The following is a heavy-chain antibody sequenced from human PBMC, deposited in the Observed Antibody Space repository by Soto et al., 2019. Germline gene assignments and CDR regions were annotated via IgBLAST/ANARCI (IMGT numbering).Heavy chain of an antibody. V-gene: IGHV3-74*03. D-gene: IGHD3-3*01. CDR3: ARESRGAYDF. Sequence: PGXSLRLSCAASGFTFSYYWMHWFRQAPGKGLVWVSGINSDGTITKYADSVEGRITIARDNAKNTLYLQMNSLRAEDTSLYFCARESRGAYDFWSQGTLVTVSS. J-gene: IGHJ4*02. CDR2: INSDGTIT. CDR1: GFTFSYYW.